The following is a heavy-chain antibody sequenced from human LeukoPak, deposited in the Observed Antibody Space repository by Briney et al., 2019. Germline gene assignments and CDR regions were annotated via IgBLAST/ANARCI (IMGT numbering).Heavy chain of an antibody. Sequence: PGGSLRLSCAASGFTFSSYSMNWVRQAPGKGLEWVSYISSSSSTIYYADSVKGRFTISRDNAKNSLYLQMNSLRAEDTAVYYCAREATVTPDAFDIWGQGTMVTVSS. J-gene: IGHJ3*02. CDR1: GFTFSSYS. CDR3: AREATVTPDAFDI. V-gene: IGHV3-48*04. CDR2: ISSSSSTI. D-gene: IGHD4-17*01.